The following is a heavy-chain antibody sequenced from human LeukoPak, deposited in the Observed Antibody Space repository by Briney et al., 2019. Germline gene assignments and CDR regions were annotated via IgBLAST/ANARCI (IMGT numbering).Heavy chain of an antibody. CDR2: IDGSGAHT. Sequence: GGPLSLSCPVSGFTFSNYAMGWVRQPPGRGREWVSAIDGSGAHTFYSDSVKGRFTISRDNSNNRLYLQANSLRAEDTAIYYCAKGTTKWELYDYWGQGTLVSVSS. CDR3: AKGTTKWELYDY. CDR1: GFTFSNYA. D-gene: IGHD1-26*01. J-gene: IGHJ4*02. V-gene: IGHV3-23*05.